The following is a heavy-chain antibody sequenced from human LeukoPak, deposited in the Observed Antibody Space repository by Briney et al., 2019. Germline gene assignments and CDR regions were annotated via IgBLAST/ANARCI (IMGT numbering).Heavy chain of an antibody. CDR1: GVTFSSYA. J-gene: IGHJ4*02. Sequence: GGSLRLSCSASGVTFSSYAMHWVRQAPGKGLEYVSSISSNGGSTYYADSVKGRFTISRDNSKNTLFLQMSSLRTEDTAVYYCASPYSGYDYNFDHWGQGTLVTVSS. D-gene: IGHD5-12*01. CDR3: ASPYSGYDYNFDH. V-gene: IGHV3-64D*06. CDR2: ISSNGGST.